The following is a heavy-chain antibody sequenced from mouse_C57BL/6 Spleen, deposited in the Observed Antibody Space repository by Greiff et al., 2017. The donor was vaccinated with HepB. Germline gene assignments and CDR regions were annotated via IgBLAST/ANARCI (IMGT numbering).Heavy chain of an antibody. CDR3: ARFYFGGSSDRAWFAY. CDR1: GYTFTSYW. Sequence: QVQLQQSGAELVKPGASVKMSCKASGYTFTSYWITWVKQRPGQGLEWIGDIYPGSGSTNYNEKFKSKATLTVDTSSSTAYMQLSSLTSEDSAVYYCARFYFGGSSDRAWFAYWGQGTLVTVSA. CDR2: IYPGSGST. J-gene: IGHJ3*01. V-gene: IGHV1-55*01. D-gene: IGHD1-1*01.